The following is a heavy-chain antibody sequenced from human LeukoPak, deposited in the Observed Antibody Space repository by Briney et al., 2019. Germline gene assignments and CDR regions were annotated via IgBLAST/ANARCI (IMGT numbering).Heavy chain of an antibody. V-gene: IGHV3-53*01. CDR1: GFTVSSNY. Sequence: GGSLRLSCAASGFTVSSNYMSWVRQAPGKGLEWVSVIYSGGSTYYADSVKGRFTISRDNSKNTLYLQMNSLRAEDTAVYYCARRFHYDSSGYYNWFDPWGQGTLVTVSS. CDR2: IYSGGST. D-gene: IGHD3-22*01. J-gene: IGHJ5*02. CDR3: ARRFHYDSSGYYNWFDP.